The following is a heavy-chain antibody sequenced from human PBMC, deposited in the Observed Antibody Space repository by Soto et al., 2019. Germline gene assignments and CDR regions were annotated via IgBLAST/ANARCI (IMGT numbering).Heavy chain of an antibody. Sequence: SETLSLTCAVYGGSFSGYYWSWIRQPPGKGLERIGEINQSGSTNYNPSLKSRVTISVDTSKNQFSMKLSSVTAADTAVYYCARGQVVPLSPWFDPWGQGTLVTVSS. J-gene: IGHJ5*02. D-gene: IGHD2-21*01. V-gene: IGHV4-34*01. CDR3: ARGQVVPLSPWFDP. CDR2: INQSGST. CDR1: GGSFSGYY.